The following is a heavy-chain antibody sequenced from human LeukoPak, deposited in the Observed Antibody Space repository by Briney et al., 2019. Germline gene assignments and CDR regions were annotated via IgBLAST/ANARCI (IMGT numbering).Heavy chain of an antibody. Sequence: PSETLSLTCAVSGYSISSGYYWGWIRRPPGKGLEWIGSIYHSGSTYYNPSLKSRVTISVDTSKNQFSLKLSSVTAADTAVYYCARGKYYGSSGYPNYPYYFDYWGQGTLVTVSS. CDR1: GYSISSGYY. V-gene: IGHV4-38-2*01. J-gene: IGHJ4*02. CDR3: ARGKYYGSSGYPNYPYYFDY. CDR2: IYHSGST. D-gene: IGHD3-22*01.